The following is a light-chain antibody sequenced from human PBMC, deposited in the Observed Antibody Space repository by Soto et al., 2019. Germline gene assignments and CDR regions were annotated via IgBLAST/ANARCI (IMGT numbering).Light chain of an antibody. V-gene: IGLV2-14*03. CDR2: DVS. CDR3: SSQSSSSTLFV. J-gene: IGLJ7*01. Sequence: QSALTQPASVSGSPGQWITISCTGTSSDVGGYNYVSWYQHHPGKAPRLMIFDVSNRPSGVSSRFSGSKSGNAASLTISGLQAEDEADYSCSSQSSSSTLFVFGEGTQLTVL. CDR1: SSDVGGYNY.